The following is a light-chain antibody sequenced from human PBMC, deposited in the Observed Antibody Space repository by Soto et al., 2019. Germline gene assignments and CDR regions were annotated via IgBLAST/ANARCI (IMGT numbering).Light chain of an antibody. V-gene: IGKV3-20*01. CDR2: GAS. Sequence: EIVLTQSPGTLSLSPGERDTLSCRASQSVSSSYLAWYQQKPGQAPRLLIYGASSRATGIPDRFSGSGSGTDFTLTISRLEPEDVAVYYCQQYCSSPPYTFGQGTKLEIK. J-gene: IGKJ2*01. CDR3: QQYCSSPPYT. CDR1: QSVSSSY.